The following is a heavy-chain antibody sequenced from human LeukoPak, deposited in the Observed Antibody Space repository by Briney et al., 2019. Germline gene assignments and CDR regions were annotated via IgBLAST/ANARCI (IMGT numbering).Heavy chain of an antibody. D-gene: IGHD3-10*01. V-gene: IGHV3-64*01. CDR2: ISSHGGST. J-gene: IGHJ4*02. CDR1: GFTFSGYA. CDR3: ARVGSSGTVKYFDY. Sequence: GGSLRLSCAASGFTFSGYAMHWVRQAPGKGLEYVSAISSHGGSTYYANSVKGRFTISRDNSKNTLYLQMGGLRADDMAVYYCARVGSSGTVKYFDYWGQGTLVVVSS.